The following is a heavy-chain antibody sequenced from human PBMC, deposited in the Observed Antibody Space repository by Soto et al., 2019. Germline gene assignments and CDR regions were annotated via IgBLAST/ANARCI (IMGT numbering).Heavy chain of an antibody. V-gene: IGHV4-39*01. D-gene: IGHD3-10*01. CDR3: ARQSLKITMVRGVSLNWFDP. CDR2: IYYSGST. Sequence: SETLSLTCTVSGGSISSSSYYWGWIRQPPGKGLEWIGSIYYSGSTYYNPSLKSRVTISVDTSKNQFSLKLSSVTAADTAVYYCARQSLKITMVRGVSLNWFDPWGQGTLVTVSS. CDR1: GGSISSSSYY. J-gene: IGHJ5*02.